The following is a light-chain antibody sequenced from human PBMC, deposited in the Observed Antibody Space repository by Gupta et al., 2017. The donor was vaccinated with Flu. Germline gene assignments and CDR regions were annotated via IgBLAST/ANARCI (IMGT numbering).Light chain of an antibody. CDR1: QSISSW. J-gene: IGKJ1*01. Sequence: DIQMTQSPSTLSASVGDRVTITCRASQSISSWLAWYQQKPGKAPKLLIYKASSLESGVPSRFSGSGSGTEFTLTISSLQPDDFATYYCQQYNSYLWTFGQGTKAEIK. CDR2: KAS. V-gene: IGKV1-5*03. CDR3: QQYNSYLWT.